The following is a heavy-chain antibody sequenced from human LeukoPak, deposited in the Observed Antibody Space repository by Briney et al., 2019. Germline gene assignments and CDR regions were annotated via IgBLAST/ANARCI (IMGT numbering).Heavy chain of an antibody. CDR2: ISWNSGTI. Sequence: AKSLTLSCAVSGFTFAAYYMHWVRQPPGKGLEWVSCISWNSGTIGYTGSVKCRPTLSRGNATNSPYPQMNSLRAEDTALYYCVVVPAATVTDAFDIWGQGTMVTVSS. V-gene: IGHV3-9*01. D-gene: IGHD2-2*01. CDR3: VVVPAATVTDAFDI. J-gene: IGHJ3*02. CDR1: GFTFAAYY.